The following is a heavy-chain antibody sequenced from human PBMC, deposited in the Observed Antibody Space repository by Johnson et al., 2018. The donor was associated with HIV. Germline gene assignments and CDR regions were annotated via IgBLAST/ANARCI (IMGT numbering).Heavy chain of an antibody. Sequence: QVQLVESGGGLVKPGGSLRLSCAASGFTFSDYYMSWIRQAPGKGQEWVSYISSSGSTIYYADSVKGRFTISRDNAKNSLYLQMNSLRAEDTAVYYRAYSSGYGARELKDAFDIWGQGTMVTVSS. V-gene: IGHV3-11*04. J-gene: IGHJ3*02. CDR2: ISSSGSTI. CDR3: AYSSGYGARELKDAFDI. CDR1: GFTFSDYY. D-gene: IGHD3-22*01.